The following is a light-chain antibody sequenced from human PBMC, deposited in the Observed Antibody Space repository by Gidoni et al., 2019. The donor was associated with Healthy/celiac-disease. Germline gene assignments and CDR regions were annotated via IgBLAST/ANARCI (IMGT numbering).Light chain of an antibody. J-gene: IGKJ2*01. CDR1: QSVSSN. V-gene: IGKV3-15*01. Sequence: EIVMTQSPATLSVSPGERATLSCRASQSVSSNLAWYQQKPGQAPRLLIYGASTRATGIPARFSGSGSGTEFTLTISGLQYEDFAVYYCQQYNNWPETFGQGTKLEIK. CDR2: GAS. CDR3: QQYNNWPET.